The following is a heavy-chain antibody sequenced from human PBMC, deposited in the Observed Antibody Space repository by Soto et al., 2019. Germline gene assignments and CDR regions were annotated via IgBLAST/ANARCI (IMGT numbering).Heavy chain of an antibody. Sequence: GGSLRLSCAGSGFIFSNSAFHWVRQAPGKGLEWVALISYDGNNKYYADSVKGRFTISRDNSKNTLYLQMHSLRADDTAVYYCEREVEPYDRSGFFDYRGQGALVTVSS. CDR3: EREVEPYDRSGFFDY. CDR2: ISYDGNNK. CDR1: GFIFSNSA. D-gene: IGHD3-22*01. J-gene: IGHJ4*02. V-gene: IGHV3-30-3*01.